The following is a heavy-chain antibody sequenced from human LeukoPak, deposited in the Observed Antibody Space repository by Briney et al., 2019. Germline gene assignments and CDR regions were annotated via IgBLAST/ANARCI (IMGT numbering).Heavy chain of an antibody. CDR2: ISAYNGNT. CDR1: GYTFTSYG. V-gene: IGHV1-18*01. CDR3: ARAYSSSWSKRYYFDY. D-gene: IGHD6-13*01. J-gene: IGHJ4*02. Sequence: ASVKVSCKASGYTFTSYGISWARQAPGQGLEWMGWISAYNGNTNYAQNLQGRVTMTTDTSTSTAYMELRSLRSDDTAVYYCARAYSSSWSKRYYFDYWGQGTLVTVSS.